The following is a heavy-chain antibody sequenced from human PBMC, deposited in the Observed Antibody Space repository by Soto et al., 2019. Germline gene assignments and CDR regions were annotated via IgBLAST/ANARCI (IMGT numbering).Heavy chain of an antibody. CDR1: GGSLKGYG. D-gene: IGHD3-10*01. Sequence: QVQLVQSGAEVRKPGSSVKVSCKASGGSLKGYGIGWVRQAPGPGPEWMGGVSPLFGAANYEQKFQARVTIIADASTSTVNMELSSLTSEDTALYYGARVLYYASGSYSPCAMDVWGQGAPVTGSS. V-gene: IGHV1-69*01. CDR2: VSPLFGAA. CDR3: ARVLYYASGSYSPCAMDV. J-gene: IGHJ6*02.